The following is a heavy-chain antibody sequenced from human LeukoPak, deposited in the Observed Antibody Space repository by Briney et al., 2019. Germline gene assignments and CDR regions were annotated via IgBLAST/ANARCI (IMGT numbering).Heavy chain of an antibody. J-gene: IGHJ3*02. V-gene: IGHV4-34*01. Sequence: SETLSLTCAVYGGSFSGYYWSWIRQPPGKGLEWIGEINHSGSTNYNPSLKSRVTISVDTSKNQFSLKLSSVTAADTAVYYCARGPRHARYGSGSYYKRNAFDIWGQGTMVTVSS. CDR2: INHSGST. CDR3: ARGPRHARYGSGSYYKRNAFDI. D-gene: IGHD3-10*01. CDR1: GGSFSGYY.